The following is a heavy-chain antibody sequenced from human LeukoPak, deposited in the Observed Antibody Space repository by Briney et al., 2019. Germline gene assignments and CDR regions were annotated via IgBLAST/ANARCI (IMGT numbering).Heavy chain of an antibody. CDR3: ARRNYYASSWYFDL. D-gene: IGHD3-10*01. Sequence: PSETLSLTCTVSGGSIRSGDYYWSWIRQPPGKGLECIGYIYSSGSTYYSPSLKSRIAMSIDTSKNQFSLKLSSVTAAVTATYYCARRNYYASSWYFDLWGRGTLVTVSS. J-gene: IGHJ2*01. CDR1: GGSIRSGDYY. V-gene: IGHV4-30-4*08. CDR2: IYSSGST.